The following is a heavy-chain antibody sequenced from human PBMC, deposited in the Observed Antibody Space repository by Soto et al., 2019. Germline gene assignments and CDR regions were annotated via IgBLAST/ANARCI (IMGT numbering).Heavy chain of an antibody. CDR2: IYYSGST. D-gene: IGHD2-8*01. J-gene: IGHJ3*02. CDR1: GGSISSSSYY. CDR3: ARRGYYAISAFDI. V-gene: IGHV4-39*01. Sequence: SETLSLTCTVSGGSISSSSYYWGWIRQPPGKGLEWIGSIYYSGSTYYNPSLKSRVTISVDTSKNQFSLKLSSVTTADTAVYYCARRGYYAISAFDIWGQGTMVTVS.